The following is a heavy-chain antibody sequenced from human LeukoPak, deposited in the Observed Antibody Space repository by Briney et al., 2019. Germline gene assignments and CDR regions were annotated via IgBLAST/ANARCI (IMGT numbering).Heavy chain of an antibody. D-gene: IGHD5-24*01. V-gene: IGHV4-59*08. J-gene: IGHJ4*02. CDR3: ARGARAGYNLEPFDY. CDR2: IYYSGST. Sequence: SETLSFTCTVSGGSMSGYYWSWIRQPPGKGLEWIGYIYYSGSTKYNPSLKSRVTISVDTSKNQFSLKLSSVTAADTAVYYCARGARAGYNLEPFDYWGQGTLVTVSS. CDR1: GGSMSGYY.